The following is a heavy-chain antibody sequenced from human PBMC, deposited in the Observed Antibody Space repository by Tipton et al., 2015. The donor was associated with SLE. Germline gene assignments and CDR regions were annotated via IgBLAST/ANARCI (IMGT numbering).Heavy chain of an antibody. Sequence: TLSLTCTVSGDSIRIYYWSWIRQPAGKGLEWIGRLFPGGNTNYNPSLQSRVTMSVDTSKNNFSLRLRSVTAAVTAVDYCATRERTHWYSKGAFDCWGQGTLVTVPS. D-gene: IGHD1-26*01. CDR1: GDSIRIYY. CDR3: ATRERTHWYSKGAFDC. V-gene: IGHV4-4*07. CDR2: LFPGGNT. J-gene: IGHJ4*02.